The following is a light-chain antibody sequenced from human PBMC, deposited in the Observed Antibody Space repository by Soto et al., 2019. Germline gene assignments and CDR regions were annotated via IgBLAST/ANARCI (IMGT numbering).Light chain of an antibody. CDR2: EGS. Sequence: QSVLTQPPSVSAAPGQKVTISCSVSSSNIGNNFVSWYQQLPGAAPKLLMIYEGSKRPSGVSNRFSGSKSGNTASLTISGLQAEDEDDYYCCSYAASSTFYAFGPGTKVPVL. CDR3: CSYAASSTFYA. J-gene: IGLJ1*01. CDR1: SSNIGNNF. V-gene: IGLV2-23*03.